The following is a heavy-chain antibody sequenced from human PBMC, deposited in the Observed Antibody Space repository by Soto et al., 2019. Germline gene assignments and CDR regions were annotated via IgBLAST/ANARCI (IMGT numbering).Heavy chain of an antibody. J-gene: IGHJ4*02. CDR3: ARDGDVNTGFGKDY. CDR2: IWHDGGNK. Sequence: QVQLVESGGGVVQPGRSLRLSCAASGFTFSSYGMHWVRQAPGKGVEWVAFIWHDGGNKFYAESVKGRFTISRDNSKNTRYQQMTSLSAEDTAMYYCARDGDVNTGFGKDYWGQGTLVTVSS. V-gene: IGHV3-33*01. CDR1: GFTFSSYG. D-gene: IGHD3-16*01.